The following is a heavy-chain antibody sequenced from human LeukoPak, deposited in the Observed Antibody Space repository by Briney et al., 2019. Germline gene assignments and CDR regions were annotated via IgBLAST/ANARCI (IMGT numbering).Heavy chain of an antibody. CDR3: ARSDYTDY. D-gene: IGHD3-3*01. CDR2: IKGDGSSP. J-gene: IGHJ4*02. V-gene: IGHV3-74*01. Sequence: GGSLRLSCAASGFTFSSYWMHWVRQAPGKGLVWVSRIKGDGSSPTYAGSVKGRFTISRDNAKNALYLQMNSLRADDTAVYYCARSDYTDYWGQGTLVTVSS. CDR1: GFTFSSYW.